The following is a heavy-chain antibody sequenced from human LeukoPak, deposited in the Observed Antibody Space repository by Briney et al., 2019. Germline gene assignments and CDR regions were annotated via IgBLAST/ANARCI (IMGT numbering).Heavy chain of an antibody. CDR2: ISGSGGST. D-gene: IGHD3-10*01. CDR1: GFTFSSYT. V-gene: IGHV3-23*01. J-gene: IGHJ6*03. Sequence: GGSLRLSCAASGFTFSSYTMSWVRQAPGKGLEWVSAISGSGGSTYYADSVKGRFTISGDNSKNTLYLQMNSLRAEDTAVYYCAKDKGTMVRGNYYYMDVWGKGTTVTISS. CDR3: AKDKGTMVRGNYYYMDV.